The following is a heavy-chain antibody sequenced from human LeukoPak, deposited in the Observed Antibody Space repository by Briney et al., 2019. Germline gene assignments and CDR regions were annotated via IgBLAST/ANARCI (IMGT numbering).Heavy chain of an antibody. V-gene: IGHV4-59*01. Sequence: SETLSLTCTVSGGSISSYYWSWIRQPPGKGLEWIGYIYYSGSTNYNPSLKSRVPISVDTSKNQFSLKLSSVTAADTAVYYCARGGEYPSRYSNTWSTFDYWGQGTLVTVSS. J-gene: IGHJ4*02. CDR1: GGSISSYY. CDR3: ARGGEYPSRYSNTWSTFDY. D-gene: IGHD6-13*01. CDR2: IYYSGST.